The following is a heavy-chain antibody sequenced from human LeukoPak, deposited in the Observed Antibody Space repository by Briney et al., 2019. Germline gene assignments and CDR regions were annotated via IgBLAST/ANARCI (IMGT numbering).Heavy chain of an antibody. V-gene: IGHV1-2*02. D-gene: IGHD3-9*01. CDR2: INPNSGGT. CDR3: ARVDYDILTGYSKAYFDY. J-gene: IGHJ4*02. Sequence: GASVKVSCKASGYTFTGYYMHWVRQAPGQGLEWMGWINPNSGGTNYAQKFQGRVTMTRDTSISTAYMELSRLRSDDTAVYYCARVDYDILTGYSKAYFDYWGQGTLVTVSS. CDR1: GYTFTGYY.